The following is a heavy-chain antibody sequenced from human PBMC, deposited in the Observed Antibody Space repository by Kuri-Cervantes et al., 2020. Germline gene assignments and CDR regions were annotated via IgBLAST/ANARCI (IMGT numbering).Heavy chain of an antibody. CDR3: ARLRFYGMDV. J-gene: IGHJ6*02. CDR2: ISYDGSNK. D-gene: IGHD4-17*01. V-gene: IGHV3-30*03. CDR1: GPSDSNKY. Sequence: GESLTLSCAASGPSDSNKYMSWVRQAQGKGLEWVAVISYDGSNKYYADSVKGRFTISRDNSKNTLYLQMNSLRAEDTAVYYCARLRFYGMDVWGQGTTVTVSS.